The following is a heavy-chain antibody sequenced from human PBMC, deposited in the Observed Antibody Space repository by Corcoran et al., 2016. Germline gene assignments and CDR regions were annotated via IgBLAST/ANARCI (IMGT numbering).Heavy chain of an antibody. CDR1: GGTFSSYA. D-gene: IGHD2-2*01. CDR2: IIPIFGTA. CDR3: AREGRSCSSTSCPDDAFDI. Sequence: QVQLVQSGAEVKKPGSSVKVSCKASGGTFSSYAISWVRQAPGQGLEWMGGIIPIFGTANYAQKFEGRVTSTADESTSTAYMELSSRRSEDTAVYDCAREGRSCSSTSCPDDAFDIWGQGTMVTVSS. J-gene: IGHJ3*02. V-gene: IGHV1-69*01.